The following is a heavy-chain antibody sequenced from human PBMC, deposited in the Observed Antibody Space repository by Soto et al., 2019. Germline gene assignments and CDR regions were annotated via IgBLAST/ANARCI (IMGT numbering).Heavy chain of an antibody. V-gene: IGHV5-51*01. J-gene: IGHJ4*02. CDR2: IYPGDSDT. Sequence: GESLKISCKGSGYSFTSYWIGWVRQMPVKGLEWMGIIYPGDSDTRYSPSFQGQVTISADKSISTAYLQWSSLKASDTAMYYCARHVTYDILTGYYIDYWGQGTLVTVSS. D-gene: IGHD3-9*01. CDR1: GYSFTSYW. CDR3: ARHVTYDILTGYYIDY.